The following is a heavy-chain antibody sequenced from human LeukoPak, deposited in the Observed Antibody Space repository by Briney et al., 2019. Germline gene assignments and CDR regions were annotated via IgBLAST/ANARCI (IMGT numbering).Heavy chain of an antibody. CDR1: GYTFTSYG. CDR2: ISAHNGNT. J-gene: IGHJ4*02. CDR3: ARDRLRFLGGTVDY. D-gene: IGHD3-3*01. V-gene: IGHV1-18*01. Sequence: GASVKVSCKASGYTFTSYGISWVRQAPGQGLEWMGWISAHNGNTNYAQKLQGRVTMTTDTSTSTAYMELRSLRSDDTAVYYCARDRLRFLGGTVDYWGQGTLVTVSS.